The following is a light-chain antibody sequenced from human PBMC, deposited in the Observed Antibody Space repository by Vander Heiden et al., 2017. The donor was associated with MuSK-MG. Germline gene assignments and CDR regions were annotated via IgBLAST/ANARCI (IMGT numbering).Light chain of an antibody. J-gene: IGKJ3*01. V-gene: IGKV1-33*01. CDR2: DAS. CDR3: QQYDNLPIFT. CDR1: QDINNY. Sequence: DIQMTQSPSSLSASVGDRVTITCQASQDINNYLNWYQQKPGKAHKLLIYDASNLETGVPSRFSGSGSGTDFTFTISSLQPEDIATYYCQQYDNLPIFTFGPGTKVDIK.